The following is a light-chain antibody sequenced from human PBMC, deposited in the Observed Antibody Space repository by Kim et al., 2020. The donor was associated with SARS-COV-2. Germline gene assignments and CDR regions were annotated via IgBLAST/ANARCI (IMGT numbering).Light chain of an antibody. Sequence: SPGKTVTISCTRSSGRIASNFVQWYQQRPGSAPTSVIYEDNQRPSWVPDRFSGSIDDSSNSASLTISGLKTEDEADYYCQSGRLFGGGTQLTVL. J-gene: IGLJ2*01. V-gene: IGLV6-57*03. CDR2: EDN. CDR1: SGRIASNF. CDR3: QSGRL.